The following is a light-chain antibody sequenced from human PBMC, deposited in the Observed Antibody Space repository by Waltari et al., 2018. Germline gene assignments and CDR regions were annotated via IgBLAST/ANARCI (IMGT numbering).Light chain of an antibody. Sequence: QSALTQPASVSGSPGQSITVSCTGTSSDVGSYNLFSWYQHHPPKAPKLMMYEVSKRPSGVSNGFSGSKSGNTASLTISGLQPEDEADYYCCSYAGANTYVFGSGTKVTVL. J-gene: IGLJ1*01. CDR2: EVS. CDR1: SSDVGSYNL. CDR3: CSYAGANTYV. V-gene: IGLV2-23*02.